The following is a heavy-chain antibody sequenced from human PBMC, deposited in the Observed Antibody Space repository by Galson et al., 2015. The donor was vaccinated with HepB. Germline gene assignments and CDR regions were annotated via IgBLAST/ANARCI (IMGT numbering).Heavy chain of an antibody. CDR2: ISYDGSNK. J-gene: IGHJ6*02. Sequence: SLRLSCAASGFSFSSYATHWVRQAPGKGLEWVAVISYDGSNKYYADSVKGRFTISRDNSKNTLYLQMNSLRAEDTAVYYCARRSGSSHYYYYGMDVWGQGTTVTVSS. CDR3: ARRSGSSHYYYYGMDV. CDR1: GFSFSSYA. V-gene: IGHV3-30-3*01. D-gene: IGHD1-26*01.